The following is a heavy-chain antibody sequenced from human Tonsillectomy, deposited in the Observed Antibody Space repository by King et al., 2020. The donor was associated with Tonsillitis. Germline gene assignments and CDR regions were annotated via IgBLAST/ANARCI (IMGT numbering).Heavy chain of an antibody. Sequence: VQLVESGGGLVQPGGSLRLSCAASGFTFSSYWMHWVRQDPGKGLVWVSRINSDGSSTSYADSVKGRFTISKDNAKNTLYLQMNSLRAEDTAVYYCAKGIALAGTFWFDPWGQGTLVTVSS. CDR2: INSDGSST. D-gene: IGHD6-19*01. J-gene: IGHJ5*02. V-gene: IGHV3-74*01. CDR1: GFTFSSYW. CDR3: AKGIALAGTFWFDP.